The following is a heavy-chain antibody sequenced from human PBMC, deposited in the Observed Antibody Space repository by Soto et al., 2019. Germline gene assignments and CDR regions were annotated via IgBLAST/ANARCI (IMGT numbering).Heavy chain of an antibody. D-gene: IGHD6-13*01. V-gene: IGHV4-34*01. CDR1: GGSFSDYF. CDR2: INHSGGT. J-gene: IGHJ6*03. CDR3: ARDYIAPNYYMDV. Sequence: SETLSLTCAVYGGSFSDYFWSWIRQPPGKGLEWIGEINHSGGTNYNPSLKSRVTISVDTSKNQFSLKLSSVTAADTAVYYCARDYIAPNYYMDVWGKGTTVTVSS.